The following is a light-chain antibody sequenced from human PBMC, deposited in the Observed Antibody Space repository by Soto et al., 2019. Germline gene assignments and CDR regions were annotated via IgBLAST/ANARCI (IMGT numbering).Light chain of an antibody. J-gene: IGKJ3*01. CDR2: GVS. CDR3: LQHNSYPLT. Sequence: DIQMTQSPSSLSGSVGDRVTISCRASQDISNDLGWYQQKAGKATERLIYGVSSLQSGVPSRFSGSGSGTEFTLTISSLQPEDIATYYCLQHNSYPLTFGPGTKVHIK. CDR1: QDISND. V-gene: IGKV1-17*01.